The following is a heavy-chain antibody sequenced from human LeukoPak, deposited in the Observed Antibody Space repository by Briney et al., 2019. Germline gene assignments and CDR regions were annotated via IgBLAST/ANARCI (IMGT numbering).Heavy chain of an antibody. V-gene: IGHV4-4*07. Sequence: SETLPLTSTVSGGFISIFYCLWIRQPAAYSLALIGRDSRRGGANYNPSLKCRVALSVDAAKNQFALKLGCVSAPVPAVFSRATFQTTPDYWGQGTLVTVPS. CDR2: DSRRGGA. CDR1: GGFISIFY. D-gene: IGHD4-11*01. J-gene: IGHJ4*02. CDR3: ATFQTTPDY.